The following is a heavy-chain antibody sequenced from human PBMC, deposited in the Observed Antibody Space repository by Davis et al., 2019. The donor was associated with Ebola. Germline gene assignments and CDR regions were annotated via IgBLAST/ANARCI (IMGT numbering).Heavy chain of an antibody. J-gene: IGHJ5*02. CDR1: GYTFTGYY. CDR3: ARDLGKEWLINNWFDP. CDR2: INPNSGGT. Sequence: ASVKVSCKASGYTFTGYYMHWVRQAPGQGLEWMGWINPNSGGTNYAQKFQGRVTMTRDTSISTAYMELSRLRSDDTAVYYCARDLGKEWLINNWFDPWGQGTLVTVSS. V-gene: IGHV1-2*02. D-gene: IGHD6-19*01.